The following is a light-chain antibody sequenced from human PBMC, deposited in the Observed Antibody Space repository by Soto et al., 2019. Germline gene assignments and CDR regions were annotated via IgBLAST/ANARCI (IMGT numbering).Light chain of an antibody. Sequence: QSALTQPASVSGSPGQSITISCTGTSSDIGFYNYVSWYQQYPGKAPNLLIYGVTNWPSGVSYRFSGSKSGSTASLTISGLRDEDEADYYCSSYSPSFFYVFGTGTKV. CDR3: SSYSPSFFYV. CDR2: GVT. J-gene: IGLJ1*01. V-gene: IGLV2-14*03. CDR1: SSDIGFYNY.